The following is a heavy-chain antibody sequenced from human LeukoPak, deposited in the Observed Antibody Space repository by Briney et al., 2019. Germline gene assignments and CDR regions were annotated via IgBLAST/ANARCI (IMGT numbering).Heavy chain of an antibody. Sequence: GGSLRLSCSASGFTFSDYDMNWVRQAPGKGLEWVSSISGLSTHIYYGDSVKGRFSISRDNAKNSVYLRMNSLGVEDTAIYYCGGAFPPLRTSSAGDLWGQGILVTVSS. J-gene: IGHJ4*02. D-gene: IGHD3-16*01. CDR1: GFTFSDYD. CDR3: GGAFPPLRTSSAGDL. CDR2: ISGLSTHI. V-gene: IGHV3-69-1*02.